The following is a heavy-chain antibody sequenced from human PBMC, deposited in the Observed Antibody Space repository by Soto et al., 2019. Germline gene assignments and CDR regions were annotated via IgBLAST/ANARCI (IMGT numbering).Heavy chain of an antibody. CDR3: ARVGWGLLTKPRFSFLDY. CDR1: GFTFSSYA. D-gene: IGHD1-26*01. V-gene: IGHV3-23*01. Sequence: GGSLRLSCAASGFTFSSYAMSWVRQAPGKGLEWVSAISGSGGSTYYADSVKGRFTISRDNSKNTLYLQMNSLRAEDTAVYYCARVGWGLLTKPRFSFLDYWGQGTLVTVSS. CDR2: ISGSGGST. J-gene: IGHJ4*02.